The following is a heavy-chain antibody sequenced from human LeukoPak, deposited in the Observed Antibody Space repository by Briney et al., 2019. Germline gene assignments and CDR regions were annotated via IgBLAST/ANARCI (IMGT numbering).Heavy chain of an antibody. CDR3: ASRLPGGNPFDY. Sequence: SETLSLTCTVSGGSISSYYWSWIRQPPGKGLEWIGYIYYSGSSYYTPSLQSRVRLSVDTSKNQFSLRLSSVTAADTAVYYCASRLPGGNPFDYWGQGTLVTVSS. V-gene: IGHV4-59*12. J-gene: IGHJ4*02. CDR1: GGSISSYY. CDR2: IYYSGSS. D-gene: IGHD3-16*01.